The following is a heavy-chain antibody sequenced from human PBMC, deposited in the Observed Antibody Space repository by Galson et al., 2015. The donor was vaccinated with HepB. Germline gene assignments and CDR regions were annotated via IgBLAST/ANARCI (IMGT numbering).Heavy chain of an antibody. J-gene: IGHJ6*02. CDR1: GFTFSSYW. D-gene: IGHD6-13*01. CDR3: ASTLVTDSSSWYTPSRYYYYYGMDV. Sequence: SLRLSCAASGFTFSSYWMSWVRQAPGKGLEWVANIEQDGSEKYYVDSVKGRFTISRDNAKNSLYLQMNSLRAEDTAVYYCASTLVTDSSSWYTPSRYYYYYGMDVWGQGTTVTVSS. CDR2: IEQDGSEK. V-gene: IGHV3-7*03.